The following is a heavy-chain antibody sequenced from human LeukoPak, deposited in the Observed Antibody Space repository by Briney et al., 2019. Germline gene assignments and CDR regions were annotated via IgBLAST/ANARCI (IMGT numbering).Heavy chain of an antibody. CDR1: GGSFSGYY. CDR3: ARGGIAAAGDGYYYYYGMDV. Sequence: SETLSLTCAVYGGSFSGYYWSWIRQPPGKGLEWIGEINHSGSTNYNPSLKSRVTISVDTSKNQFSLKLSSVTAADTAVYYCARGGIAAAGDGYYYYYGMDVWGQGTTVTVSS. V-gene: IGHV4-34*01. D-gene: IGHD6-13*01. CDR2: INHSGST. J-gene: IGHJ6*02.